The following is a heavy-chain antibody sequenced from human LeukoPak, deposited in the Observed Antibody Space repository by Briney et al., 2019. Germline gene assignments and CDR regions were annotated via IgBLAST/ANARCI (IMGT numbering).Heavy chain of an antibody. CDR1: GFTFSSYW. CDR2: IKQDGSEK. Sequence: GGSLRLSCAASGFTFSSYWMSWVRQAPGKGLEWVANIKQDGSEKYYVDSVKGRFTISRDNAKNSLYLQMNSLRAEDTAVYYCARGGQSAGYCTNGVCPYYYYYYMDVWGKGTTVTVSS. J-gene: IGHJ6*03. V-gene: IGHV3-7*01. CDR3: ARGGQSAGYCTNGVCPYYYYYYMDV. D-gene: IGHD2-8*01.